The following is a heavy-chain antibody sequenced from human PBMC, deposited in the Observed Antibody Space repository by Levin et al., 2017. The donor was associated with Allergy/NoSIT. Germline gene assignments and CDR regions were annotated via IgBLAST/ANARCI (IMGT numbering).Heavy chain of an antibody. CDR1: GLTFSKYA. D-gene: IGHD1-7*01. Sequence: GESLKISCAASGLTFSKYAMSWVRQAPGKGLEWVSAITGGGGSTYSADSVKGRFTISRDNSKNTLYLQMNSLRAEDTAVYYCAKESTYWTYGTFDYWGQGILVTVSS. CDR3: AKESTYWTYGTFDY. CDR2: ITGGGGST. J-gene: IGHJ4*02. V-gene: IGHV3-23*01.